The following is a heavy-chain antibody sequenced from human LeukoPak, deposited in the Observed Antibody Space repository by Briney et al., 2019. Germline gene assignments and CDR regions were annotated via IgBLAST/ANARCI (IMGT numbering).Heavy chain of an antibody. CDR1: GFTFTSYW. Sequence: PGGSLRLSCAASGFTFTSYWIHWVRQAPGKGLVWVSRINNDGTDTIYADSVRGRFTISRDNAKNTLYLQMNSLGVEDTAVYYCARGGFSHGFDIWGQGTMLTVSS. J-gene: IGHJ3*02. CDR2: INNDGTDT. CDR3: ARGGFSHGFDI. V-gene: IGHV3-74*01.